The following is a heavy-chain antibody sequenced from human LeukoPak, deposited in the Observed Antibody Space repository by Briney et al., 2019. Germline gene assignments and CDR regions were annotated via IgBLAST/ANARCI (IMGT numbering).Heavy chain of an antibody. CDR3: AKEWGIAAAGINFDY. Sequence: GGSLRLSCAASGFTFSSYAMSWVRQAPGKGLEWVSAISGSGGSTYYADSVKGRFTISRDNSKNTQYLQMNSLRAVDTAVYYCAKEWGIAAAGINFDYWGQGTLVTVSS. V-gene: IGHV3-23*01. CDR1: GFTFSSYA. J-gene: IGHJ4*02. D-gene: IGHD6-13*01. CDR2: ISGSGGST.